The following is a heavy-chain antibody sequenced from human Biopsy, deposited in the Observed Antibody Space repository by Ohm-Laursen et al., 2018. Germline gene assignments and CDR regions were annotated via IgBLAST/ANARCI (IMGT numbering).Heavy chain of an antibody. J-gene: IGHJ4*02. Sequence: TLSLTCSVSGGSISSSYWSWIRQPPGKGLEWIGYISYSGSTSYNPSLKSRVTISADTSKNQLSLTLSSLTAADTAVYFCAKQWSYYESFTQHYRGDFDYWGQGTLVIVPS. D-gene: IGHD3-16*01. CDR1: GGSISSSY. V-gene: IGHV4-59*08. CDR2: ISYSGST. CDR3: AKQWSYYESFTQHYRGDFDY.